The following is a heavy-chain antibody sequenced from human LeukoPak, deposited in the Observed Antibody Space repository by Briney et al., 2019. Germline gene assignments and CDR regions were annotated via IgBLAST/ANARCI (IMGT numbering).Heavy chain of an antibody. Sequence: SSETLSLTCTVSGDSISSSSYYWGWIRQPPGKGLEWIGSIYYSGSTYYNPSLKSRVTISVDTSKNQFSLKLSSVTAADTAVYYCARSLDGMDVWGQGTTVTVSS. V-gene: IGHV4-39*01. CDR3: ARSLDGMDV. J-gene: IGHJ6*02. CDR1: GDSISSSSYY. CDR2: IYYSGST.